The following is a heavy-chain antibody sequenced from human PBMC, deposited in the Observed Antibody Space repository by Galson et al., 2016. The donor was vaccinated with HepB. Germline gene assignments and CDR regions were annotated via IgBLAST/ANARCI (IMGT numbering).Heavy chain of an antibody. CDR1: GYTFNNFD. V-gene: IGHV1-46*02. CDR3: AGGGYYDSSGSLRY. D-gene: IGHD3-22*01. Sequence: SVKVSCKASGYTFNNFDINWVRQAPGKGLEWMGVINPSGGSTKDAQTFQGRVTMTRDTSTSTVYLELSSLRSEDTAVYFCAGGGYYDSSGSLRYWGQGTLVTVSS. CDR2: INPSGGST. J-gene: IGHJ4*02.